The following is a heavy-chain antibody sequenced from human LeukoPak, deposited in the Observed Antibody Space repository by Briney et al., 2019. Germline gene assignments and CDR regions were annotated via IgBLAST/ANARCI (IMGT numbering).Heavy chain of an antibody. CDR1: GFTFDNYR. Sequence: GGSLRLSCAASGFTFDNYRMSWVRQAPGKGLEWVSTVNADGGNTYYADSVKGRFTISRDNSKSTLILQMNSLRVEDTALYYCTKRVKYGGTWDHFADWGQGTMVTVSS. V-gene: IGHV3-23*01. D-gene: IGHD1-14*01. CDR3: TKRVKYGGTWDHFAD. J-gene: IGHJ3*01. CDR2: VNADGGNT.